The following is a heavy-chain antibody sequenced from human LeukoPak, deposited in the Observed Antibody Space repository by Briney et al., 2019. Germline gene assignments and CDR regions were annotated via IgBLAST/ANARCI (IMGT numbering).Heavy chain of an antibody. V-gene: IGHV3-23*01. CDR2: ISGSGGST. J-gene: IGHJ4*02. Sequence: GGSLRLSCAASGFTFSNFGMHWVRQAPGKGLEWVSAISGSGGSTYYADSVKGRFTISRDNSKNTLYLQMNSLRAEDTAVYYCAKDRGRSSWYHDYWGQGTLVTVSS. CDR3: AKDRGRSSWYHDY. D-gene: IGHD6-13*01. CDR1: GFTFSNFG.